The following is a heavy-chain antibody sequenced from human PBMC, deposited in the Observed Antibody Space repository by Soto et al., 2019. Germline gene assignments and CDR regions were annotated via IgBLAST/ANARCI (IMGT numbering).Heavy chain of an antibody. Sequence: EVQLLESGGGLVQPGGSLRLSCAASGFTFSSYAMSWVRQAPGKGLEWVSVISDSGGTTYYADSVKGRFTISRDNSKNTLYLQMNSLRAEDTAVYYCASAAPLSTVSYWGQGTLVTVSS. J-gene: IGHJ4*02. CDR1: GFTFSSYA. V-gene: IGHV3-23*01. CDR2: ISDSGGTT. CDR3: ASAAPLSTVSY. D-gene: IGHD4-17*01.